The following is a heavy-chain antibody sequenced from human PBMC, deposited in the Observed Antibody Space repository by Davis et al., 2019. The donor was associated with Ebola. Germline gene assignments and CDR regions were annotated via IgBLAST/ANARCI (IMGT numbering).Heavy chain of an antibody. V-gene: IGHV1-46*01. Sequence: ASVKVSCKASGYTFTSYYMHWVRQAPGQGLEWMGIINPSGGSTSYAQKFQGRVTMTRDTSTSTVYMELSSLRSEDTAVYYCARDQLPGSPTYYFDYWGQGTLVTVSS. CDR1: GYTFTSYY. CDR3: ARDQLPGSPTYYFDY. CDR2: INPSGGST. D-gene: IGHD1-7*01. J-gene: IGHJ4*02.